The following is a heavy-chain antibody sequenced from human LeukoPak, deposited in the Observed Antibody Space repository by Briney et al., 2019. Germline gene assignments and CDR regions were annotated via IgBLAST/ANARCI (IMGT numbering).Heavy chain of an antibody. J-gene: IGHJ4*02. Sequence: GGSLRLSCAASGFTFSSYSMNWVRQAPGKGLEWVSSISSSSSYIYYADSVKGRFTISIDNAKNSLYLQMISLRAEDTAVYYCARRIAAAGDSDYWGQGTLVTVSS. CDR2: ISSSSSYI. V-gene: IGHV3-21*01. D-gene: IGHD6-13*01. CDR1: GFTFSSYS. CDR3: ARRIAAAGDSDY.